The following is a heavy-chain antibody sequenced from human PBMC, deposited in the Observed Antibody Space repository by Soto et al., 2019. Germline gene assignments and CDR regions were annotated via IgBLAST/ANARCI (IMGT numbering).Heavy chain of an antibody. Sequence: GGSLRLSCAASGFTFSSYSMNWVRQAPGKGLEWVSSISSSSSYIYYADSVKGRFTISRDNAKNSLYLQMNSLRAEDTAVYYCARDPPSSWSGPHMDVWGKGTTVTVSS. CDR2: ISSSSSYI. CDR3: ARDPPSSWSGPHMDV. CDR1: GFTFSSYS. V-gene: IGHV3-21*01. J-gene: IGHJ6*03. D-gene: IGHD3-3*01.